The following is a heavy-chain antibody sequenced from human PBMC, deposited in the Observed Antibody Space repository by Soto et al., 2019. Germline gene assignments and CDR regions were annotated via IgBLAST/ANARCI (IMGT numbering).Heavy chain of an antibody. CDR3: ARGTATLQREDRLDY. CDR1: GFTFRDYS. D-gene: IGHD5-18*01. V-gene: IGHV3-21*01. CDR2: ISTISTHI. Sequence: SLRLSCAASGFTFRDYSMNWVRQRPGKGLEWLSSISTISTHIYYADSVKGRFTISRDNVRNSLYLQMDSLRAEDTAVYYCARGTATLQREDRLDYWGQGTLVTVSS. J-gene: IGHJ4*02.